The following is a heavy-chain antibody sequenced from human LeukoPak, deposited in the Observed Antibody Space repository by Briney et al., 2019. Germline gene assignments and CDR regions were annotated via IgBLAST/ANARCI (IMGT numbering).Heavy chain of an antibody. CDR3: ARSFSEKFYFES. J-gene: IGHJ4*02. CDR2: IYASGKT. D-gene: IGHD1-26*01. V-gene: IGHV4-61*02. Sequence: PSETPSLTCTVSGDSISRGRYYWSCVRQPAGKELECIGRIYASGKTDYNPYTPSLKSRVAMSLDTSKNQVSLYLTSVTAADSAMYFCARSFSEKFYFESWGQGTLVTVSS. CDR1: GDSISRGRYY.